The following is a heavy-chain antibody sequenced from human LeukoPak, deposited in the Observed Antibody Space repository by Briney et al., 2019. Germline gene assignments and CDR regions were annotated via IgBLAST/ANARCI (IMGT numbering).Heavy chain of an antibody. J-gene: IGHJ4*02. CDR3: AKTMVYFDC. CDR1: GFTFNTYA. D-gene: IGHD3-10*01. Sequence: GGSLRLSCAASGFTFNTYAMSWVRQAPGKGLEWVSTISGRGDSTYYADSVKGRFTISRDNSKNTLYLQMNSLRVEDTALYYCAKTMVYFDCWGQGTLVTVSS. V-gene: IGHV3-23*01. CDR2: ISGRGDST.